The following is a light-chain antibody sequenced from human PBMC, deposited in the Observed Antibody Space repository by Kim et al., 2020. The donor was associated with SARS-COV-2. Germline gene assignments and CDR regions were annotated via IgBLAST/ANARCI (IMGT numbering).Light chain of an antibody. CDR3: GTWDSSRGVV. CDR2: DNN. J-gene: IGLJ2*01. V-gene: IGLV1-51*01. Sequence: PGRQCTISCSGSSSNIVNNYVSWYQQLPGTAPKLLIYDNNKRPAGIPDRFSGSKSGTSATLGITGLQTGDEADYYCGTWDSSRGVVFGGGTKLTVL. CDR1: SSNIVNNY.